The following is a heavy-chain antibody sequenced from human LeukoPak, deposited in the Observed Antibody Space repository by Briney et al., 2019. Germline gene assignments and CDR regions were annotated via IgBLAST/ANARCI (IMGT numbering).Heavy chain of an antibody. CDR2: IKQDESVK. Sequence: GGSLRLSCAVSGFTFSKFRMHWVRQAPGKGLEWVANIKQDESVKYYVDSVKGRFTISRDNAKNSLFLQMNSLRVEDTAVYYCAASRSLDRSLDYWGQGTLVTVSS. D-gene: IGHD3-9*01. CDR1: GFTFSKFR. J-gene: IGHJ4*02. V-gene: IGHV3-7*01. CDR3: AASRSLDRSLDY.